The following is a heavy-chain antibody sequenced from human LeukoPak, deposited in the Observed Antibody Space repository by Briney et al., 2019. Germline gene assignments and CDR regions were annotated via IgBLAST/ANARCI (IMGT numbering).Heavy chain of an antibody. Sequence: SQTLSLTCAISGDSVSSTSAAWNWIRQSPSRGLEWLGSTYYRRSRWYVDYAVSVKSRVTFNADTSKNLFSLHLNSVTPEDTAVYPCARSRSRSYFDYRGQATLVTVP. D-gene: IGHD6-19*01. CDR3: ARSRSRSYFDY. V-gene: IGHV6-1*01. J-gene: IGHJ4*02. CDR1: GDSVSSTSAA. CDR2: TYYRRSRWYV.